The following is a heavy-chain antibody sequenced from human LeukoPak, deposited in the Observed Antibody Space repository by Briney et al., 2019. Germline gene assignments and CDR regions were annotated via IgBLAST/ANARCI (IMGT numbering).Heavy chain of an antibody. CDR3: ARVVVPAAMRADY. V-gene: IGHV1-2*02. J-gene: IGHJ4*02. Sequence: GASVKVSCKASGYTFTGYYMHWVRQAPGQGLEWMGWINPNSGGTNYAQRFQDRVTMTRDTSTYTAYMELSRLRSDDTAVYYCARVVVPAAMRADYWGQGTLVTVSS. CDR1: GYTFTGYY. D-gene: IGHD2-2*01. CDR2: INPNSGGT.